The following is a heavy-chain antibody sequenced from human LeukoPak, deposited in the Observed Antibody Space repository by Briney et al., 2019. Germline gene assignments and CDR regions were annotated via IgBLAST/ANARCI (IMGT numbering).Heavy chain of an antibody. CDR1: GGSISSGSYY. CDR3: ARGSLRFAAFDI. CDR2: IYTSGST. V-gene: IGHV4-61*02. Sequence: TSQTLSLTCTVSGGSISSGSYYWSWIRQPAGKGLEWIGRIYTSGSTNYNPSLKSRVTISVDTSKNQFSLKLSSVTAADTAVYYCARGSLRFAAFDIWGQGTMVTVSS. J-gene: IGHJ3*02. D-gene: IGHD5-12*01.